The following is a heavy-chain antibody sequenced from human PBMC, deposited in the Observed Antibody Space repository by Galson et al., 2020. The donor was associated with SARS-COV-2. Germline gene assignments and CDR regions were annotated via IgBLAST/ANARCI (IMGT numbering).Heavy chain of an antibody. D-gene: IGHD2-2*02. J-gene: IGHJ6*03. V-gene: IGHV4-4*02. CDR3: AKGHQHIVIVPVAIPDFYYYFMDG. CDR2: VNHIGST. Sequence: SQTLSLTCAVSGGSITTSNWWTWVRRPPGKGLEWIGEVNHIGSTNYNPSLRSRVSMSLDESKSQFSLRLSSVTAADTATHYCAKGHQHIVIVPVAIPDFYYYFMDGWGKGTTVTVSS. CDR1: GGSITTSNW.